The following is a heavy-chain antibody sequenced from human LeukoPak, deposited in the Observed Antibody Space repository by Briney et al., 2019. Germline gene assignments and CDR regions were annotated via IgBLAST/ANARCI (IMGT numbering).Heavy chain of an antibody. Sequence: PGGSLRLSCAASGFTFSSYAMSWVRQAPGKGLEWVSAISGSGGSTYYADSVKGRFTISRDNSKNTLYLQMNSLRAEDTAVYYCAKDQNYRGYSYGYFDYWGQGTLVTVSS. CDR1: GFTFSSYA. CDR3: AKDQNYRGYSYGYFDY. J-gene: IGHJ4*02. D-gene: IGHD5-18*01. CDR2: ISGSGGST. V-gene: IGHV3-23*01.